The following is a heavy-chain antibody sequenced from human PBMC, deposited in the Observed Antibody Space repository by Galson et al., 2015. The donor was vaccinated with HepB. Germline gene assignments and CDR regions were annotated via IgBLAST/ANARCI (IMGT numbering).Heavy chain of an antibody. V-gene: IGHV3-23*01. CDR2: IVGGGGNT. CDR1: GLTFSSYA. CDR3: AKSHYESSVEGWYFDL. D-gene: IGHD3-22*01. Sequence: SLRLSCAASGLTFSSYAMSWVRQAPGKGLEWVSGIVGGGGNTYRADAVKGRFTISRNNSKNTLYLQMNSLRAEDTAVYYCAKSHYESSVEGWYFDLWGRGTLVTVSS. J-gene: IGHJ2*01.